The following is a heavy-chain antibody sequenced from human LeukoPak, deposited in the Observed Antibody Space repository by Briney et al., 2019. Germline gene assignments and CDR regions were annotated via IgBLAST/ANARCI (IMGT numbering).Heavy chain of an antibody. CDR2: ISGSGGST. Sequence: GGSLRLSCAASGFTFSICAMNWVRQAPGKGLEWVSGISGSGGSTYYADSVKGRFTISRDNSKNTLYLQMNSLRAEDTAVYYCAKALLITMIVVVTPSDYWGQGTLVTVSS. D-gene: IGHD3-22*01. CDR1: GFTFSICA. CDR3: AKALLITMIVVVTPSDY. J-gene: IGHJ4*02. V-gene: IGHV3-23*01.